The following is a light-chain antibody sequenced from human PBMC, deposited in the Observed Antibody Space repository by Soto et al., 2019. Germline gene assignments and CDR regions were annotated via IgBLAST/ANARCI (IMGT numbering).Light chain of an antibody. CDR3: LQGSSCPRT. V-gene: IGKV1-12*01. CDR2: AAS. J-gene: IGKJ1*01. CDR1: RGIGSS. Sequence: DIQMTQSPSSLSAVVGDRVTLTCRASRGIGSSLAWYQQKPGKAPQFLIQAASNWPSGIPSRFSGSGSGTEFILSINSLQPEDIATYYCLQGSSCPRTFGQGTKVDIK.